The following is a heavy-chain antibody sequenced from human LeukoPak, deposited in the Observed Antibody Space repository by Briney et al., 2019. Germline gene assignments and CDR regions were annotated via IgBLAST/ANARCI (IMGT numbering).Heavy chain of an antibody. CDR1: GGSFSGYY. J-gene: IGHJ6*02. CDR3: ARGIYGMDV. V-gene: IGHV4-34*01. Sequence: SETLSLTCAVYGGSFSGYYWSWIRQPPGKGLEWIGEINHSGSTNYNPSLKSRVTISVDTSKNQFSLKLSSVTAADTAVYYCARGIYGMDVWGQGTTVTVSS. CDR2: INHSGST.